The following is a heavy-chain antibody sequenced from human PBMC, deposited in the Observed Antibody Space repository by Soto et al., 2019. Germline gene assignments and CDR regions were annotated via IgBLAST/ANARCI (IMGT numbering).Heavy chain of an antibody. CDR1: GLTFTSNA. J-gene: IGHJ4*02. CDR2: ISGSGGST. V-gene: IGHV3-23*01. D-gene: IGHD3-3*01. CDR3: AKSTYDFWSGYYGY. Sequence: EVQLLESGGGLVKPGGSWSLAWEALGLTFTSNAMGWFPQAPGKGLEWVSAISGSGGSTYYAASVKGRFTISRDNSKNTLYLQMNSLRAEDTAVYYCAKSTYDFWSGYYGYWGQGTLVTVSS.